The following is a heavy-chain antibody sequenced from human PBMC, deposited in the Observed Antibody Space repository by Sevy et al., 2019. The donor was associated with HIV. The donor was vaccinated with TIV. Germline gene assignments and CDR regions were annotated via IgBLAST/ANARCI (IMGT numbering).Heavy chain of an antibody. V-gene: IGHV3-30-3*01. Sequence: GGSLRLSCAASGFTFSSYAMHWVRQAPGKGLEWVAVISYDGSNKYYADSVKGRFTISRDNSKNTLYLQMNSLRAEETAVYYCASSYGSGNSDYYGMDVWGQGTTVTVSS. CDR1: GFTFSSYA. D-gene: IGHD3-10*01. J-gene: IGHJ6*02. CDR2: ISYDGSNK. CDR3: ASSYGSGNSDYYGMDV.